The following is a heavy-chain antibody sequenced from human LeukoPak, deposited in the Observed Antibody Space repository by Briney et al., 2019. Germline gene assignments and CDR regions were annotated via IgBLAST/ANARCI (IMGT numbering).Heavy chain of an antibody. D-gene: IGHD5-18*01. V-gene: IGHV3-74*01. CDR2: ITSDESST. J-gene: IGHJ6*03. Sequence: PGGSLRLSCAASGFTFSSYEMNWVRQAPGKGLVWVSHITSDESSTSYADSVKGRFTISRDNAKNTLYLQMNSLRAEDTAVYYCAREEGIPMDVWGKGTTVTISS. CDR1: GFTFSSYE. CDR3: AREEGIPMDV.